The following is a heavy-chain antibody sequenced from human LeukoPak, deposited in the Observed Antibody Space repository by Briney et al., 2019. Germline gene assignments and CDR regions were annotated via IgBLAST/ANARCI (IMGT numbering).Heavy chain of an antibody. Sequence: GGSLRLSCAASGFTFSHYAMHWVRQAPGKGLEWVAVISFDGSNKSYADSVRGRFTISRDNSKNTLYLQMNSLRAEDTAVYYCARELGAADFDYWGQGTLVTVSS. CDR3: ARELGAADFDY. CDR2: ISFDGSNK. V-gene: IGHV3-30-3*01. D-gene: IGHD1-26*01. CDR1: GFTFSHYA. J-gene: IGHJ4*02.